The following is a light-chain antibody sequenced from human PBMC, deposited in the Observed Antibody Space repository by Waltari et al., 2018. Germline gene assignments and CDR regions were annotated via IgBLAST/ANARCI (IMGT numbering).Light chain of an antibody. Sequence: DIQMTQSPSSLSASVGDRVPITCRASQSISSYLNWYQQKPGKAPKLLIYAASSLQSGVPSRISGSGSGTDFTLTISSLQPEDFATYYCQQSYSTLVTFGQGTKVEIK. CDR2: AAS. J-gene: IGKJ1*01. V-gene: IGKV1-39*01. CDR3: QQSYSTLVT. CDR1: QSISSY.